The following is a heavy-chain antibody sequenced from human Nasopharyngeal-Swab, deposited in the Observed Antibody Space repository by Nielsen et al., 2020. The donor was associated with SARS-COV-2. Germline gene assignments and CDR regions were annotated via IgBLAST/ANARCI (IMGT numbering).Heavy chain of an antibody. V-gene: IGHV1-18*01. CDR3: ARHGVAEDY. CDR2: IGAYNGNT. D-gene: IGHD3-3*01. Sequence: ASVQVSCKASGYIFTSYDISWVRQARGQGLEWMGLIGAYNGNTNYAQKFQDRVTMTTDASTSTVYMELRSLRSDDTAVYYCARHGVAEDYWGQGTLVTVSS. CDR1: GYIFTSYD. J-gene: IGHJ4*02.